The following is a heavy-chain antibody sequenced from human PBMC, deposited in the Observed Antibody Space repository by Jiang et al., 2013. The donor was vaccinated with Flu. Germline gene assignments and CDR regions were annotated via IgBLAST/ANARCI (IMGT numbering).Heavy chain of an antibody. V-gene: IGHV1-2*06. J-gene: IGHJ5*02. CDR2: INPNSGGT. Sequence: GAEVKKPGASVKVSCKASGYTFTGYYMHWVRQAPGQGLEWMGRINPNSGGTNYAQKFQGRVTMTRDTSISTAYMELSRLRSDDTAVYYCARDPITMVRSLNWFDPWGQGTLVTVSS. CDR3: ARDPITMVRSLNWFDP. D-gene: IGHD3-10*01. CDR1: GYTFTGYY.